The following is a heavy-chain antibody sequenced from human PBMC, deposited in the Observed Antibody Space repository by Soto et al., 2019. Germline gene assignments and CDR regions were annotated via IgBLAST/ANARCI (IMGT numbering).Heavy chain of an antibody. CDR1: GGSISSYY. CDR2: IYTSGST. V-gene: IGHV4-4*07. CDR3: ARDYGRDDVWSGYGDYYGMDV. J-gene: IGHJ6*02. D-gene: IGHD3-3*01. Sequence: SETLSLTCTVPGGSISSYYWSWIRQPAGKGLEWIGRIYTSGSTNYNPSLKSRVTMSVDTSKNQFSLKLRSVTAADTAVYYCARDYGRDDVWSGYGDYYGMDVWGQGTTVTVSS.